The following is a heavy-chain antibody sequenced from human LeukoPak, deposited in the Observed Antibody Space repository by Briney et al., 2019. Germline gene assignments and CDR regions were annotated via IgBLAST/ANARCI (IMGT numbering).Heavy chain of an antibody. J-gene: IGHJ4*02. CDR2: IYHSGST. CDR1: GYSISSGYY. V-gene: IGHV4-38-2*01. D-gene: IGHD2-2*01. CDR3: ASDQLLSYYFDY. Sequence: SETLSLTCAVSGYSISSGYYWGWIRPPPGKGLEWIGSIYHSGSTYYNPSLKSRVTISVDTSKNQFSLKLSSVTAADTAVYYCASDQLLSYYFDYWGQGTLVTVSS.